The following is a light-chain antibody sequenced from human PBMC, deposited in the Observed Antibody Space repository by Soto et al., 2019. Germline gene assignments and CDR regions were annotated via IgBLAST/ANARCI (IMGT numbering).Light chain of an antibody. V-gene: IGKV3D-20*02. CDR3: QQRSNWPGAT. J-gene: IGKJ4*01. CDR2: GAS. CDR1: QSVSSTY. Sequence: EIVLTQSPGTLSLSPGERATLSCRASQSVSSTYLTWYQQKPGQAPRLLIYGASSRATGVPDRFGGSGSGTDFTLTISRLEPEDFAVYYCQQRSNWPGATFGGGTKVEIK.